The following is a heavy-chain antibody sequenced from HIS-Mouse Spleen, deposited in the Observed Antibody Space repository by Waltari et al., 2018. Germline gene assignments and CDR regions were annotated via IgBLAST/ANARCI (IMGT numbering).Heavy chain of an antibody. CDR2: IYYSGST. D-gene: IGHD6-13*01. J-gene: IGHJ2*01. CDR3: AREIPYSSSWYDWYFDL. Sequence: QLQLQEWGPGLVKSSETLSLTCTFPRVYISSSSFYCGRIRQPPGKGLEWIGSIYYSGSTYYNPSLKSRVTISLDTSKNQFSLKLSSVTAADTAVYYCAREIPYSSSWYDWYFDLWGRGTLVTVSS. V-gene: IGHV4-39*07. CDR1: RVYISSSSFY.